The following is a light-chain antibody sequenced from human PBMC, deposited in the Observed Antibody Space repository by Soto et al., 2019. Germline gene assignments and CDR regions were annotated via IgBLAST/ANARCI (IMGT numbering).Light chain of an antibody. V-gene: IGLV1-44*01. CDR2: SNS. CDR1: SSNIGGNT. CDR3: ATWDDRLSAYV. Sequence: QSVLTQPPSASGTPGQRVTFSCSGSSSNIGGNTVSWFQHLPRTAPKLLIFSNSQRPSGVPDRFSGAKSGTSASLAISGLQSDDEANYYCATWDDRLSAYVFGTGTKVNVL. J-gene: IGLJ1*01.